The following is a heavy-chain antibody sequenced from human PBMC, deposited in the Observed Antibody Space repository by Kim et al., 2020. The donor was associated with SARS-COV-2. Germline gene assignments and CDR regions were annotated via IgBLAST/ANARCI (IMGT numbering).Heavy chain of an antibody. V-gene: IGHV4-4*02. J-gene: IGHJ6*02. Sequence: STNYNPSLKSRVTISVDKSKNQFSLKLSSVTAADTAVYYCARDEDGMDVWGQGTTVTVSS. CDR2: ST. CDR3: ARDEDGMDV.